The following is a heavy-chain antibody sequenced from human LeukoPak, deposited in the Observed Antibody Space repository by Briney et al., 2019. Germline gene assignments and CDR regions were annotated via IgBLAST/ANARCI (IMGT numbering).Heavy chain of an antibody. Sequence: EASVKVSCKASGGTFSSYAISWVRQAPGQGLEWMGGIIPIFGTANYAQKFQGRVTITADESTSTAYMELSSLRSEDTAVYYCARDDGFKYYYGSSYYYYGMDVWGQGTTVTVSS. J-gene: IGHJ6*02. CDR2: IIPIFGTA. D-gene: IGHD3-10*01. CDR3: ARDDGFKYYYGSSYYYYGMDV. V-gene: IGHV1-69*13. CDR1: GGTFSSYA.